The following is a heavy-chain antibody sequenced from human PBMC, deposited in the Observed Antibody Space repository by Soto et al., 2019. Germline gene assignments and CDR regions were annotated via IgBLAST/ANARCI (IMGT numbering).Heavy chain of an antibody. CDR2: ISYDGSNK. J-gene: IGHJ4*02. Sequence: QVQLVESGGGVVQPGRSLRLSCAASGFTFSSYAMHWVRQAPGKGLEWVAVISYDGSNKYYADSVKGRFTISRDNSKNTLYLQMNSLRAEDTAVYYCARGRSYYYGSGSGYWGQGTLVNVSS. V-gene: IGHV3-30-3*01. D-gene: IGHD3-10*01. CDR1: GFTFSSYA. CDR3: ARGRSYYYGSGSGY.